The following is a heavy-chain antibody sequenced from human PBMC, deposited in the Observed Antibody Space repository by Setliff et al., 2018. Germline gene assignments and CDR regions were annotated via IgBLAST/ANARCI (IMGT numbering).Heavy chain of an antibody. D-gene: IGHD1-26*01. CDR1: GFTFSDYY. J-gene: IGHJ4*02. CDR3: ARGWRSLYSGNRGHFDS. V-gene: IGHV3-11*04. Sequence: GGSLRLSCAASGFTFSDYYMSWIRQAPGKELEWVSYISGSGVTIYYADSVKGRFTISRDNAKNSLYLQMNSLRAEDTAVYYCARGWRSLYSGNRGHFDSWGQGTLVTVSS. CDR2: ISGSGVTI.